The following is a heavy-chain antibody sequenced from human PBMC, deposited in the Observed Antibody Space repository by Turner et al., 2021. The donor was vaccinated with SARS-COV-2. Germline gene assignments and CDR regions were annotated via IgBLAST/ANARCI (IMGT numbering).Heavy chain of an antibody. Sequence: NWWSWVRQPPGRGLEWIGELYHSGNTNYNPSRKSRVTISVDKSKNHFSLKLSSVTAADTAVDYCARRYCSGGSCSNFDYWGQGTLVTVSS. CDR1: NW. CDR2: LYHSGNT. CDR3: ARRYCSGGSCSNFDY. D-gene: IGHD2-15*01. J-gene: IGHJ4*02. V-gene: IGHV4-4*02.